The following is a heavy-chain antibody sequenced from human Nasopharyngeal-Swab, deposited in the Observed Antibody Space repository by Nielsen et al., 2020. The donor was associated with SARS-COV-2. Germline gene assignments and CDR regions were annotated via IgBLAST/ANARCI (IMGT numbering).Heavy chain of an antibody. CDR1: GYTFTSYY. J-gene: IGHJ4*02. D-gene: IGHD2-15*01. CDR2: INPSGGST. CDR3: ARDSGYCSGGSCYPGDY. V-gene: IGHV1-46*01. Sequence: ASVKVSCKASGYTFTSYYMHWGRQAPAQGLEWMGIINPSGGSTTYAQKFQGRVTMTRDTSTSTVYMELSSLRSEDTAVHYCARDSGYCSGGSCYPGDYWGQGTLVTVSS.